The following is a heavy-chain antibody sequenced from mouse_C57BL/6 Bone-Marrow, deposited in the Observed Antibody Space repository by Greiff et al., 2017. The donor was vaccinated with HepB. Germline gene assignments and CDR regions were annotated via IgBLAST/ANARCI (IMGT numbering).Heavy chain of an antibody. CDR1: GYTFTSYW. CDR2: IDPSDSYT. Sequence: QVQLQQPGAELVMPGASVKLSCKASGYTFTSYWMHWVKQRPGQGLEWIGEIDPSDSYTNYNPKFKGKSTLTVDKSSSTAYMQLSSLTSEDSAVYYCARSGGYDYGNYAMDYWGQGTSVTVSS. J-gene: IGHJ4*01. D-gene: IGHD1-1*01. CDR3: ARSGGYDYGNYAMDY. V-gene: IGHV1-69*01.